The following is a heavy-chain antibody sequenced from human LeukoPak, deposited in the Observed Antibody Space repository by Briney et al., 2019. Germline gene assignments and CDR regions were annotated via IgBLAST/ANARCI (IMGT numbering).Heavy chain of an antibody. CDR1: GGSISSSSYY. J-gene: IGHJ6*03. CDR3: ARAAGRGGSRHYYYYMDV. V-gene: IGHV4-39*07. CDR2: IYYSGST. D-gene: IGHD2-15*01. Sequence: SETLSLTCTVSGGSISSSSYYWGWIRQPPGKGLEWIGSIYYSGSTYYNPSLKSRVTISVDTSKNQFSLKLSSVTAADTAVYYCARAAGRGGSRHYYYYMDVWGKGTTVTVSS.